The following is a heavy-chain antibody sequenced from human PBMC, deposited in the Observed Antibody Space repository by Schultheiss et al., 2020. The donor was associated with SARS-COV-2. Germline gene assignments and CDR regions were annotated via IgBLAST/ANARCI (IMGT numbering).Heavy chain of an antibody. CDR1: GFTFSSYA. CDR3: ARGYYSNSNFDY. Sequence: GGSLRLSCAASGFTFSSYAMSWDRQAPGKGLEWVSVIYSGGSTYYADSVKGRFTISRDNAKNLLYLQMNSLRAEDTALYYCARGYYSNSNFDYWGQGTLVTVSS. J-gene: IGHJ4*02. V-gene: IGHV3-53*05. CDR2: IYSGGST. D-gene: IGHD4-11*01.